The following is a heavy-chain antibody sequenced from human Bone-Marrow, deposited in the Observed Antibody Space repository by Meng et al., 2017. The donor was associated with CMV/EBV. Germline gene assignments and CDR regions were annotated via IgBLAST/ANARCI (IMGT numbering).Heavy chain of an antibody. CDR3: ASNKHYYESSGLTIDY. CDR1: AFAFSSNG. D-gene: IGHD3-22*01. V-gene: IGHV3-30*02. CDR2: IRYDGSNK. Sequence: GGSLTLSCAASAFAFSSNGMHWVRQDPGKWLGWVAFIRYDGSNKYNADSVKGRFTITRDNSKNTLYLQMNSLRAEDTDVYYCASNKHYYESSGLTIDYWGQGTLVTVSS. J-gene: IGHJ4*02.